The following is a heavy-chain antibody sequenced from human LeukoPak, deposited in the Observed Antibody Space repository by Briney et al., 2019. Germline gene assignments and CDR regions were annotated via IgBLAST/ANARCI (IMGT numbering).Heavy chain of an antibody. CDR1: GFTFSSCS. D-gene: IGHD6-19*01. CDR2: ISSSSSTI. V-gene: IGHV3-48*02. CDR3: ARDESSCWRHQDY. J-gene: IGHJ4*02. Sequence: GGSLRLSCAASGFTFSSCSMSWVRQAPGKGLEWVSYISSSSSTIYYADSVKGRFTISRDNAKNSLYLQMNSLRDEDTAVYYCARDESSCWRHQDYWGQGTLVTVSS.